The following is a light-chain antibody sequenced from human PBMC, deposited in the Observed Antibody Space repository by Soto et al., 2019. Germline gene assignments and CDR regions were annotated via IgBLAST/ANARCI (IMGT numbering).Light chain of an antibody. V-gene: IGLV2-14*01. Sequence: QSALTQPASVSGSPGQSITISCTGTSSDVGGYNYVSWYQQHPGKAPKLMIYEVSNRPSGVSNHFSGSKSGNTASLTISGLQAEDEADYYCSSYTSSSPVVFGGGTKLTVL. CDR1: SSDVGGYNY. J-gene: IGLJ2*01. CDR3: SSYTSSSPVV. CDR2: EVS.